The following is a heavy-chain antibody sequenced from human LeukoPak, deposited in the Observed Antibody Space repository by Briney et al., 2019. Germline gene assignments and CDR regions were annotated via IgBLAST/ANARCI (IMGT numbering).Heavy chain of an antibody. J-gene: IGHJ4*02. CDR2: IYYSGST. V-gene: IGHV4-59*01. CDR3: VRVPANGDYYFDY. Sequence: SETLSLTCTVSGGSISSYYWSWIRQPPGKGLEWIGYIYYSGSTNYNPSLKSRVTISVDTSKNQFSLKLSSVTTADTAVYYCVRVPANGDYYFDYWGQGTLVTVSS. D-gene: IGHD4-17*01. CDR1: GGSISSYY.